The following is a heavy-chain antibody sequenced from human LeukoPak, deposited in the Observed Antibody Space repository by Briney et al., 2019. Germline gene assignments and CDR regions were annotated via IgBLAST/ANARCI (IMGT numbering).Heavy chain of an antibody. CDR3: ARDNRAGRYCTNGVCYTGNWFDP. CDR1: GYTFTSYG. D-gene: IGHD2-8*01. Sequence: ASVKVSCKASGYTFTSYGISWVRQAPGQGLEWMGWINLNSGGTNYAQKFQGRVTMTRDTSISTAYMELSRLRSDDTAVYYCARDNRAGRYCTNGVCYTGNWFDPWGQGTLVTVSS. J-gene: IGHJ5*02. V-gene: IGHV1-2*02. CDR2: INLNSGGT.